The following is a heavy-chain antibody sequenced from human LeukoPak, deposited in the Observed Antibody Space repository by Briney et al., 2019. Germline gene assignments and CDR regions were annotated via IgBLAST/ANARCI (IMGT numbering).Heavy chain of an antibody. CDR2: INPSGGST. CDR3: ARDATVTTGPSGY. J-gene: IGHJ4*02. D-gene: IGHD4-17*01. V-gene: IGHV1-46*01. CDR1: GYTFTSYY. Sequence: GASVKVSCKASGYTFTSYYMHWVRQGPGQGLEWMGIINPSGGSTSYAQKFQGRVTMTRDTSTSTVYMELSSLSSEDTAVYYCARDATVTTGPSGYWGQGTLVTVSS.